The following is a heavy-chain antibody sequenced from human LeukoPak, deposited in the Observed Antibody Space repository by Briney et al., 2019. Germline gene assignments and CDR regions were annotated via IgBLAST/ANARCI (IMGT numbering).Heavy chain of an antibody. CDR1: GGSISSSSYY. CDR2: IYYSGST. Sequence: SETLSLTCTVSGGSISSSSYYWGWIRQPPGKGLEWIGSIYYSGSTYYNPSLKSRVTISVDTPKNQFSLKLSSVTAADTAVYYCARVPPDARDYWGQGTLVTVSS. J-gene: IGHJ4*02. V-gene: IGHV4-39*07. D-gene: IGHD2-8*01. CDR3: ARVPPDARDY.